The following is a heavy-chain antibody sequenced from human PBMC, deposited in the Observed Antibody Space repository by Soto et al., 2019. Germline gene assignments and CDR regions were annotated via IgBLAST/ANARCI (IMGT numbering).Heavy chain of an antibody. CDR2: ISYDGSNK. CDR3: AKAGPRYCSSTSCYGYYYYYMDV. V-gene: IGHV3-30*18. CDR1: GFTFSSYG. Sequence: GGSLRLSCAASGFTFSSYGMHWVRQAPGKGLEWVAVISYDGSNKYYADSVKGRFTISRDNSKNTLSLQMNSLRAEDTAVYYCAKAGPRYCSSTSCYGYYYYYMDVWGKGTTVTVSS. J-gene: IGHJ6*03. D-gene: IGHD2-2*01.